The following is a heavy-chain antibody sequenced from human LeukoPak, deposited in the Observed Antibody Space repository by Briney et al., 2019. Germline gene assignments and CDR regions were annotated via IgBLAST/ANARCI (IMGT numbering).Heavy chain of an antibody. CDR2: ISYDGSNK. Sequence: GGSLRLSCAASGFTFSSYTMHWVRQAPGKGLEWVAVISYDGSNKYYADSVKGRSTISRDNSKNTLYLQMNSLRAEDTAVYYCARHTPLGLWGQGTLVTVSS. J-gene: IGHJ4*02. CDR3: ARHTPLGL. V-gene: IGHV3-30-3*01. D-gene: IGHD2-2*02. CDR1: GFTFSSYT.